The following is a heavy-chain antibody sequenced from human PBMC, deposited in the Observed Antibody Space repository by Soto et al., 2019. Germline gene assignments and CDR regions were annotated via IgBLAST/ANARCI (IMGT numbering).Heavy chain of an antibody. J-gene: IGHJ6*02. D-gene: IGHD2-8*01. CDR2: IYYSGST. CDR3: ARDRRVYAIPEGDYYYGMDV. Sequence: SETLSLTCTVSGGSISSYYWSWVRQPPGKGLEWIGYIYYSGSTNYNPSLKSRVTISVDTSKNQFSLKLSSVTAADTAVYYCARDRRVYAIPEGDYYYGMDVWGQGTTVTVSS. CDR1: GGSISSYY. V-gene: IGHV4-59*01.